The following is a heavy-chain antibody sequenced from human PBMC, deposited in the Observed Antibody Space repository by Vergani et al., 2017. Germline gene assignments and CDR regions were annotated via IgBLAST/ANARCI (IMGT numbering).Heavy chain of an antibody. J-gene: IGHJ2*01. CDR1: GGTFSSYA. Sequence: QVQLVQSGAEVKKPGSSVKVSCKASGGTFSSYAISWVRQAPGQGLEWMGGIIPIFGTANYAQKFQGRVTITADESTSPAYMELSSLRSEDTAVYYCARGGYCSGGSCYARWWYSDLWGRGTLGTVSS. D-gene: IGHD2-15*01. CDR3: ARGGYCSGGSCYARWWYSDL. CDR2: IIPIFGTA. V-gene: IGHV1-69*01.